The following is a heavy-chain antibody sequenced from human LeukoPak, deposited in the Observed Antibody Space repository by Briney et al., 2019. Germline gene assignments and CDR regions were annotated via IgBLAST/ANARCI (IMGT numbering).Heavy chain of an antibody. V-gene: IGHV4-4*07. CDR2: IYSSGSA. D-gene: IGHD3-10*01. J-gene: IGHJ6*03. Sequence: SETLPLTCTVSGGALGNYYWNWIRQPAGKGLEWIGRIYSSGSASYNPSLKSRVTMSLDTPNNQFSLRLTSVTAADSAVYYCARDFPILMWVGDLLSPEYYYFMDVWGEGTTVTVSS. CDR1: GGALGNYY. CDR3: ARDFPILMWVGDLLSPEYYYFMDV.